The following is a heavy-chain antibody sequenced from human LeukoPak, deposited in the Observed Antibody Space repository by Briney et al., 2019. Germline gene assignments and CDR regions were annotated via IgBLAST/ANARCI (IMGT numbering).Heavy chain of an antibody. Sequence: GGSLRLSCAASGFTFSSYSMNWVRQAPGKGLEWVSYISGTSNTIYYADSVKGRFTISRDNAKNSLYLQMNSLRAEDTALYYCARDLRTTVLGDAFDIWGQGTMVTVSS. V-gene: IGHV3-48*04. CDR2: ISGTSNTI. CDR1: GFTFSSYS. CDR3: ARDLRTTVLGDAFDI. J-gene: IGHJ3*02. D-gene: IGHD4-11*01.